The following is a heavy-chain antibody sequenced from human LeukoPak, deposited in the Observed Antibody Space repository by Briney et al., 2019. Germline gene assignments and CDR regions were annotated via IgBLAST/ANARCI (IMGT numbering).Heavy chain of an antibody. CDR3: ARDVNRASWYFDL. V-gene: IGHV3-53*01. Sequence: PGGSLRLSCAASGFTVSSNYMSWARQAPGKGLEWVSVIYSGGSTYYADSVKGRFTISRDNSKNTLYLQMNSLRAEDTAVYYCARDVNRASWYFDLWGRGTLVTVSS. D-gene: IGHD3-16*02. CDR1: GFTVSSNY. CDR2: IYSGGST. J-gene: IGHJ2*01.